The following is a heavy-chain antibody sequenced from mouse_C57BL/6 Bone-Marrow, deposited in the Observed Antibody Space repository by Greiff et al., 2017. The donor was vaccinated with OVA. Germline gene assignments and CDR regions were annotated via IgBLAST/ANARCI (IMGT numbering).Heavy chain of an antibody. CDR2: ISSGGSYT. V-gene: IGHV5-6*02. CDR3: ARRGIYYDYSFAY. CDR1: GFTFSSYG. Sequence: DVQLVESGGDLVKPGGSLKLSCAASGFTFSSYGMSWVRQTPDKRLEWVATISSGGSYTYYPDSVKGRFTISRDNAKNTLYLQMSSLKSEDTAMYYCARRGIYYDYSFAYWGQGTLVTVSA. J-gene: IGHJ3*01. D-gene: IGHD2-4*01.